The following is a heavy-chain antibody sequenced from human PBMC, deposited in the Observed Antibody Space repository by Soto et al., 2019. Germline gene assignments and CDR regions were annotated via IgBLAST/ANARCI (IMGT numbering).Heavy chain of an antibody. CDR3: ARDLDSGHLFYYYYYGMDV. Sequence: XGSLRLSCAASGFTVSSYCMHWVRQAPGKGLVWVSRINGDGSSTSYADSVKGRFTISRDNAKNTLYLQMNSLRAEDTAVYYCARDLDSGHLFYYYYYGMDVWAQGTTVTVSS. J-gene: IGHJ6*02. V-gene: IGHV3-74*01. D-gene: IGHD5-12*01. CDR2: INGDGSST. CDR1: GFTVSSYC.